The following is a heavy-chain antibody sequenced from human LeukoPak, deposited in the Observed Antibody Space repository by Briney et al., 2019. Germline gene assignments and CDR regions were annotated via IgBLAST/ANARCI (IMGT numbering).Heavy chain of an antibody. CDR2: ISAYNGNT. CDR3: AREIRRKYCSSTSCYFYYYGMDV. V-gene: IGHV1-18*01. D-gene: IGHD2-2*01. CDR1: GYTLTELS. J-gene: IGHJ6*02. Sequence: ASVKVSCKVSGYTLTELSMHWVRQAPGQGLEWMGWISAYNGNTNYAQKLQGRVTMTTDTSTSTAYMELRSLRSDDTAVYYCAREIRRKYCSSTSCYFYYYGMDVWGQGTTVTVSS.